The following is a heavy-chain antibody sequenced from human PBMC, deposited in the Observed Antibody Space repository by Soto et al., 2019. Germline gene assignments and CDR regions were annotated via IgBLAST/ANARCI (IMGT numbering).Heavy chain of an antibody. D-gene: IGHD6-13*01. CDR1: GGSFSGYY. CDR3: ARRGIAAAGTPFDY. J-gene: IGHJ4*02. CDR2: INHSGST. Sequence: PSETLSLTCAVYGGSFSGYYWSWIRQPPGKGLEWIGEINHSGSTNYNPSLKSRVTISVDTSKNQFSLKLSSMTAADTAVYYCARRGIAAAGTPFDYWGQGTLVTVSS. V-gene: IGHV4-34*01.